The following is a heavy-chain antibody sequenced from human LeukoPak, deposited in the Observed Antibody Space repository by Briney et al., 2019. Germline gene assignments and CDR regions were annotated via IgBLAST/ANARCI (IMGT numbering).Heavy chain of an antibody. Sequence: ASVKVSCKASGYTFTSYGISWVRQAPGQGLEWMGWISAYNGNTNYAQKLQGRVTITADKSTSTAYMELSSLRSGDTAVYYCARPPDYCGGDCYSLYWGQGTLVTVSS. CDR2: ISAYNGNT. D-gene: IGHD2-21*02. CDR3: ARPPDYCGGDCYSLY. J-gene: IGHJ4*02. CDR1: GYTFTSYG. V-gene: IGHV1-18*01.